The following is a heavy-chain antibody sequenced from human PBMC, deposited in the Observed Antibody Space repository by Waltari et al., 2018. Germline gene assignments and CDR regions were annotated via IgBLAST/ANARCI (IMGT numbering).Heavy chain of an antibody. CDR1: GYTFTGYY. D-gene: IGHD3-3*01. J-gene: IGHJ6*02. V-gene: IGHV1-24*01. Sequence: QVQLVQSGAEVKKPGASVKVSCKASGYTFTGYYMHWVRQAPGKGLEWMGGFDPEDGETIYAQKFQGRVTMTEDTSTDTAYMELSSLRSEDTAVYYCATNPEKTFGDVWGQGTTVTVSS. CDR3: ATNPEKTFGDV. CDR2: FDPEDGET.